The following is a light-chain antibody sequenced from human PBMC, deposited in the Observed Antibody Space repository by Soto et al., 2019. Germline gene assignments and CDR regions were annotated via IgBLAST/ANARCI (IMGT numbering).Light chain of an antibody. J-gene: IGKJ5*01. CDR3: QHYDHVQVT. CDR2: DAS. CDR1: QSISSW. V-gene: IGKV1-33*01. Sequence: DIQMTQSPSTLSASVGDRVTITCRASQSISSWVAWYQQKPGKAPNLLIYDASNLETGVSSRFSGGGSGTDFTFTITSLQPEDIATYYCQHYDHVQVTFGQGTRLEIK.